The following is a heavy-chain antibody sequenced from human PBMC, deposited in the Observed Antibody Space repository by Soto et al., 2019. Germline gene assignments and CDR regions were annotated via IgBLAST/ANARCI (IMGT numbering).Heavy chain of an antibody. J-gene: IGHJ4*02. Sequence: QVQLVESGGGVVQPGRSLRVSCAASGFTFSSYGMHWVRQAPGKGLEWVAVISYDGSNKDYVDSVKGRFTISRDNCXNTLYLQMNSLRAEDTAVYYCAKDHYDSSAYYFDYWGQGTLVTVSS. CDR1: GFTFSSYG. V-gene: IGHV3-30*18. CDR2: ISYDGSNK. D-gene: IGHD3-22*01. CDR3: AKDHYDSSAYYFDY.